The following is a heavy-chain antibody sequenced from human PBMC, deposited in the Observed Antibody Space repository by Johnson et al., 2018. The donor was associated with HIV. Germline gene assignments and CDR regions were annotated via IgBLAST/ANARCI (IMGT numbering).Heavy chain of an antibody. V-gene: IGHV3-11*04. Sequence: QEQLVESGGGLVKPGGSLRLSCAASGFTFSDYYMSWIRQAPGKGLEWVSYISSSGSTIYYAYSVKGRFTISRDNAKNSLYLQMNSLRAEDTAVYYCARDSGGMYSSGWYGLGAFDIWGQGTMVTVSS. CDR2: ISSSGSTI. CDR3: ARDSGGMYSSGWYGLGAFDI. CDR1: GFTFSDYY. D-gene: IGHD6-19*01. J-gene: IGHJ3*02.